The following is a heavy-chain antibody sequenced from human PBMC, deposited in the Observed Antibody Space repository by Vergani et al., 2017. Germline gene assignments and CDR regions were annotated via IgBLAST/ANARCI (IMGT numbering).Heavy chain of an antibody. CDR3: AKEGYGSGSPFDY. D-gene: IGHD3-10*01. V-gene: IGHV3-9*01. CDR1: GFTFADYA. Sequence: EVQLVESGGGLVQPGRSLRLSCAAPGFTFADYAMHWVRQAPGKGLEWVSGISWNSGSIGYADSVKGRFTISRDNAKNSLYLQMNSLRAEDTALYYCAKEGYGSGSPFDYWGQGTLVTVSS. CDR2: ISWNSGSI. J-gene: IGHJ4*02.